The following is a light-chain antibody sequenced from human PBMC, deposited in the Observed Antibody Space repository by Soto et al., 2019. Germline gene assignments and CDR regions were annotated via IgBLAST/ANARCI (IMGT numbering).Light chain of an antibody. CDR3: SSFTRSNSDV. CDR2: DVS. J-gene: IGLJ1*01. Sequence: QSALTQPASVSGSPGQSITISCTGTSSDVGAYNYVSWYQQHPGKVPKLMMYDVSDRPSGVSNRFSGSKSGNTASLTISGLQAEDEADYYCSSFTRSNSDVFGTGTKLTVL. V-gene: IGLV2-14*03. CDR1: SSDVGAYNY.